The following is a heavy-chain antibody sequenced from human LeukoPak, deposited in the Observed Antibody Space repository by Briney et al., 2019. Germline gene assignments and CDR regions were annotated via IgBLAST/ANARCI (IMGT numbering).Heavy chain of an antibody. CDR1: GGSISSYY. Sequence: DPSETLSLTCIVSGGSISSYYWSWIRQPPGKGLEWIGYIYYTGSTNYNPSLKSRVTISVDTSKNQFSLKLSSVTAADTAVYYCARHGSLYFGELVWGQGTLVTVSS. V-gene: IGHV4-59*08. CDR2: IYYTGST. D-gene: IGHD3-10*01. J-gene: IGHJ4*02. CDR3: ARHGSLYFGELV.